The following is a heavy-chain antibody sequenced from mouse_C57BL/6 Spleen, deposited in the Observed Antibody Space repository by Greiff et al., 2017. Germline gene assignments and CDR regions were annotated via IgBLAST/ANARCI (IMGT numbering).Heavy chain of an antibody. Sequence: VKLMESGAELVKPGASVKISCKASGYAFSSYWMNWVKQRPGKGLEWIGQIYPGDGDTNYNGKFKGKATLTADKSSSTAYMQLSSLTSEDSAVYFCARGITTVPFDYWGQGTTLTVSS. CDR3: ARGITTVPFDY. V-gene: IGHV1-80*01. CDR2: IYPGDGDT. CDR1: GYAFSSYW. D-gene: IGHD1-1*01. J-gene: IGHJ2*01.